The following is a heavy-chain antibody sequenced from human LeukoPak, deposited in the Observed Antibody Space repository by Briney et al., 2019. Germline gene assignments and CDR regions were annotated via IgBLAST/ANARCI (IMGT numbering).Heavy chain of an antibody. CDR3: ASLKNYYDSSGYLVTDAFDI. J-gene: IGHJ3*02. D-gene: IGHD3-22*01. Sequence: WASVKVSCKASGYTFTSYGISWVRQAPGQGLEWMGWISAYNGNTKYAQKLQGRVTMTTDTSTSTAYMELRSLKSDDTAVYYCASLKNYYDSSGYLVTDAFDIWGQGTMVTVSS. CDR1: GYTFTSYG. CDR2: ISAYNGNT. V-gene: IGHV1-18*01.